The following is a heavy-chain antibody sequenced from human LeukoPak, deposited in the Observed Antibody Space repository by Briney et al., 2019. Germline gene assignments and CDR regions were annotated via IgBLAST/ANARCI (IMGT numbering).Heavy chain of an antibody. CDR1: GGSISSSSYY. CDR2: IYYSGST. CDR3: ASPYDADAFDI. J-gene: IGHJ3*02. Sequence: SETLSLTCTVSGGSISSSSYYWGWIRQPPGKGLEWIGSIYYSGSTYYNPSLKSRVTISVDTSKNQFSLKLSSVTAADTAVYYCASPYDADAFDIWGQGTMVTVSS. D-gene: IGHD3-3*01. V-gene: IGHV4-39*01.